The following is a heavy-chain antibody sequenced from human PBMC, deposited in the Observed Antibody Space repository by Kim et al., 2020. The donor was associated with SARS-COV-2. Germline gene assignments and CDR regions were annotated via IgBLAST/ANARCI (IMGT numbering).Heavy chain of an antibody. Sequence: GGSLRPSCAASGFSFSSFAMNWVRQAPGKGLEWVSAIPGSNSNTYYADPVRGRFTISRDNSKNTLYLQMDSLTAGDTAIYYCAKAGGKALWFGEVLESRYNLDSWGQGTLVTVS. J-gene: IGHJ4*02. CDR2: IPGSNSNT. CDR3: AKAGGKALWFGEVLESRYNLDS. CDR1: GFSFSSFA. D-gene: IGHD3-10*01. V-gene: IGHV3-23*01.